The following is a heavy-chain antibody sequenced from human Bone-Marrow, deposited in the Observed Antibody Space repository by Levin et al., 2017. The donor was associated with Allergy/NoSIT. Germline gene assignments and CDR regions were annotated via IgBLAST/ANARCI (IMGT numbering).Heavy chain of an antibody. Sequence: GESLKISCAASGFIFSSHAMSWVRQAPGKGLEWVASISGNGISTFYADPVKGRFTISRDNSRNTLSLQMNSLRAEDTALYYCVRSLPNYYYYYLDVWGKGTTVTVSS. CDR3: VRSLPNYYYYYLDV. J-gene: IGHJ6*03. CDR2: ISGNGIST. V-gene: IGHV3-23*01. CDR1: GFIFSSHA.